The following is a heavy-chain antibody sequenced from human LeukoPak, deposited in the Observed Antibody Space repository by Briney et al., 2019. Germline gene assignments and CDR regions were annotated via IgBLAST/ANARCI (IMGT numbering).Heavy chain of an antibody. CDR2: INSDGSST. Sequence: GGSLRLSCAASGFTFSSYWMHWVRQAPGKGLVWVSRINSDGSSTSTADSVKGRFTISRDNAKNTLYLQMNSLRAEDTAVYYCARDEHYYGLRGSYYYMDVWGKGTTVTVSS. V-gene: IGHV3-74*01. D-gene: IGHD3-10*01. CDR1: GFTFSSYW. CDR3: ARDEHYYGLRGSYYYMDV. J-gene: IGHJ6*03.